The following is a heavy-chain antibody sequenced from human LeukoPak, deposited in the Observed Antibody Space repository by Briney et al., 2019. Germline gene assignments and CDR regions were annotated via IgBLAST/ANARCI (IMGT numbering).Heavy chain of an antibody. V-gene: IGHV3-74*01. Sequence: GGFLRLSCAASGFTFSNSWMHWVRQAPGKGLVWVSRINSDGKTTTYADSVKGRFTTSRDNADNTLYLQMNSLSAEDTALYYCAKDYPPYLGQGTLVTVSA. CDR1: GFTFSNSW. J-gene: IGHJ4*02. CDR2: INSDGKTT. CDR3: AKDYPPY.